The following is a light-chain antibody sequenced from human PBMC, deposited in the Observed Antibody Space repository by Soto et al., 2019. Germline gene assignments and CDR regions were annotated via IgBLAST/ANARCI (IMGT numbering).Light chain of an antibody. Sequence: EIGVTRSPVTVSLSKGARVTXTCRASQSVSSYLAWYQQEPGQSPRLLIYDASNTSTGIPPTFSGRRSGTDFTLTIANLEPEDFAIYYCPQRSNCRLITFGQ. V-gene: IGKV3-11*01. CDR3: PQRSNCRLIT. CDR2: DAS. CDR1: QSVSSY. J-gene: IGKJ5*01.